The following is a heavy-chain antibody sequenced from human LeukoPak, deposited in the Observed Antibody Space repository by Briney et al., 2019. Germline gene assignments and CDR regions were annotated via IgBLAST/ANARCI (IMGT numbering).Heavy chain of an antibody. J-gene: IGHJ4*02. CDR2: IYYSGST. V-gene: IGHV4-59*12. CDR3: AREVIRLRINCYDLEQFDY. Sequence: SETLSLTCTVSGGAISSYYWSWIRQPPGKGLEWIGYIYYSGSTNYNPSLKSRVTISVDTSKNQFSLKLSSVTAADTAVYYCAREVIRLRINCYDLEQFDYWGQGTLVTVSS. D-gene: IGHD2-21*01. CDR1: GGAISSYY.